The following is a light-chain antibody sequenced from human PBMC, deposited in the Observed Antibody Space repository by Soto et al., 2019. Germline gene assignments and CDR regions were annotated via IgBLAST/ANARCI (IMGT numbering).Light chain of an antibody. CDR1: QSLSSGY. CDR3: QQRSNWPLT. Sequence: EIVLTQSPGTLSLSPGERVTLSCRASQSLSSGYLAWYQQKFGQAPRLLIYDASRRATGIPERFSGSGSGTDFTLTISSLEPEDFAVYYCQQRSNWPLTFGGGTKVDIK. J-gene: IGKJ4*01. CDR2: DAS. V-gene: IGKV3D-20*02.